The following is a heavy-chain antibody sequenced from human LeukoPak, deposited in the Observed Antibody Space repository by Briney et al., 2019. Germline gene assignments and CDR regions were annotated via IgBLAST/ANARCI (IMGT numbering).Heavy chain of an antibody. V-gene: IGHV4-30-2*01. Sequence: PSQTLSLTCAVSGGSISSGGYSWRSTRQPPGKGLEWNVYIYHSGSTYYNPSLKSRVTISVDRSKSQFCLQLSSVPAADTAVYYCARDGYNWGGFFDYWGQGTLVTVSS. J-gene: IGHJ4*02. CDR1: GGSISSGGYS. D-gene: IGHD5-12*01. CDR3: ARDGYNWGGFFDY. CDR2: IYHSGST.